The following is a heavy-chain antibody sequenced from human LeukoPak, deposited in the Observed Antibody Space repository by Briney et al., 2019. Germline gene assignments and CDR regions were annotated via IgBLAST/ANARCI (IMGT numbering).Heavy chain of an antibody. Sequence: HPGGSLRLSCAASGFTFSSYWMSWVRQAPGKGLEWVANIKQDGSEKYYVDSVKGRFTISRDNAKNSLYLQMNSLRAEDTAVYYCARSHSPYDSGKSNPIDYWGQGTLVTVSS. CDR3: ARSHSPYDSGKSNPIDY. J-gene: IGHJ4*02. D-gene: IGHD3-10*01. CDR2: IKQDGSEK. V-gene: IGHV3-7*03. CDR1: GFTFSSYW.